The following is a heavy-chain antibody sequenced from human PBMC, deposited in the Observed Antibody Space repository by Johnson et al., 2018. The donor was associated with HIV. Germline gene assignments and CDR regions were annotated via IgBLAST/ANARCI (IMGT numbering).Heavy chain of an antibody. J-gene: IGHJ3*01. CDR1: GFTVSTNY. V-gene: IGHV3-66*01. Sequence: VQLVESGGGVVQPGRSLRLSCAASGFTVSTNYMSWVRQAPGKGLEWVSVIYSGGSTYSADSVKGRFTISRDNAKNTLYLQMNSLRAEDTAVYYCARAMKIVVRPAALLDAFDFWGQGTMVTVSS. D-gene: IGHD2-2*01. CDR2: IYSGGST. CDR3: ARAMKIVVRPAALLDAFDF.